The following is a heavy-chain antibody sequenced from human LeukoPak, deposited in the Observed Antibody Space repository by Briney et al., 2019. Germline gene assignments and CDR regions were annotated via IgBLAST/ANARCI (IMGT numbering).Heavy chain of an antibody. Sequence: SVKVSCKASGGTFSSYAISWVRQAPGQGLEWMGGIIPIFGTANYAQKFQGRVTITADESTSTAYMELSSLRSEDTAVYYCAGARSTGLLWFGDSRGVPYYFDYWGQGTLVTVSS. CDR1: GGTFSSYA. J-gene: IGHJ4*02. D-gene: IGHD3-10*01. CDR3: AGARSTGLLWFGDSRGVPYYFDY. V-gene: IGHV1-69*13. CDR2: IIPIFGTA.